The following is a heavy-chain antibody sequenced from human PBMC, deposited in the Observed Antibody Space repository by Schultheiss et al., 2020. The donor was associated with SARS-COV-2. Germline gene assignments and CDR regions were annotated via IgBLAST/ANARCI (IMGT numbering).Heavy chain of an antibody. CDR1: GFTFDDYA. V-gene: IGHV3-9*01. D-gene: IGHD1-26*01. Sequence: GGSLRLSCAASGFTFDDYAMHWVRQAPGKGLEWVSGISWNSGSIGYADSVKGRFTISRDNAKNSLYLQMNSLRAEDTAVYYCARDQEGAHYYGMDVWGQGTTVTVSS. J-gene: IGHJ6*02. CDR2: ISWNSGSI. CDR3: ARDQEGAHYYGMDV.